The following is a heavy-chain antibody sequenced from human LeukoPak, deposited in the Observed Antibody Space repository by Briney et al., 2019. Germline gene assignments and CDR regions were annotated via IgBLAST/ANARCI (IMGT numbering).Heavy chain of an antibody. V-gene: IGHV4-59*01. Sequence: SETLSLTCTVSGGSISSYYWSWIRQPPGKGLEWIGYIYYSGSTNYNPSLTSRVTISVDTSKNQFSLKLSSVTAADTAVYYCARDRSGSYAPYFDYWGQGTLVTVSS. CDR1: GGSISSYY. CDR2: IYYSGST. J-gene: IGHJ4*02. D-gene: IGHD1-26*01. CDR3: ARDRSGSYAPYFDY.